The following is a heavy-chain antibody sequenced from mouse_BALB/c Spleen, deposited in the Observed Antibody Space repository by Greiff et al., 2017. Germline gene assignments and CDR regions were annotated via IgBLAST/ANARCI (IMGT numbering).Heavy chain of an antibody. CDR1: GYTFSSYW. CDR2: ILPGSGST. Sequence: QVQLKESGAELMKPGASVKISCKATGYTFSSYWIEWVKQRPGHGLEWIGEILPGSGSTNYNEKFKGKATFTADTSSNTAYMQLSSLTSEDSAVYYCARREGGAWFAYWGQGTLVTVSA. CDR3: ARREGGAWFAY. J-gene: IGHJ3*01. V-gene: IGHV1-9*01.